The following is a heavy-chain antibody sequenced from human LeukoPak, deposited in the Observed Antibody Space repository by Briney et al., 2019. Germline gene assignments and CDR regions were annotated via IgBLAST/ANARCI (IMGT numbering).Heavy chain of an antibody. D-gene: IGHD3-9*01. CDR2: IYHSGST. CDR1: GGSISSGGYS. V-gene: IGHV4-30-2*01. J-gene: IGHJ5*02. Sequence: SETLSLTCAVSGGSISSGGYSWSWIRQPPGKGLEWIGYIYHSGSTYYNPSLKSRVTISVDMSKNQFSLKLSSVTAADTAVYYCARGGRYFDWFTFDPWGQGTLVTVSS. CDR3: ARGGRYFDWFTFDP.